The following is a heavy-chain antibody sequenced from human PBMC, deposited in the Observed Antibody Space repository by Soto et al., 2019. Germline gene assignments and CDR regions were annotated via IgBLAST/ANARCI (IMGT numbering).Heavy chain of an antibody. V-gene: IGHV3-7*01. CDR2: IKWDAKEK. CDR3: ARDSGYGSGNSVNHYLDY. Sequence: EVQLEESGGGLVQPGGSLRLSCAASGFTFGSYWMSWVRQAPGKGLEWLATIKWDAKEKKYVDSVKGRFTMSRDNAKNPLLLQMGSLRAEDPAFYYCARDSGYGSGNSVNHYLDYWGHGTLVTVSS. J-gene: IGHJ4*01. D-gene: IGHD3-10*01. CDR1: GFTFGSYW.